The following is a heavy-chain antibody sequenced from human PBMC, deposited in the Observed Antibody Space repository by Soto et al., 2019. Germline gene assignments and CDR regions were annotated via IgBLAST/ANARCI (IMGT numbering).Heavy chain of an antibody. V-gene: IGHV4-4*07. D-gene: IGHD3-10*01. CDR1: GGSLNDYY. Sequence: SWETLSLTCAVSGGSLNDYYWSWIRQPAGKGLEWIGRIYTSGSTNYNPSLKSRVTMSVDTSKSQFSLKLSSVIAADTAVYYCARSNYRSGSYGYGLDVWGQGTTVTVSS. J-gene: IGHJ6*02. CDR2: IYTSGST. CDR3: ARSNYRSGSYGYGLDV.